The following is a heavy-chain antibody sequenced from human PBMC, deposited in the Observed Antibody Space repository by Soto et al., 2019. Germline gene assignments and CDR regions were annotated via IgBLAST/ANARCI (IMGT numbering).Heavy chain of an antibody. CDR3: AREDIELLPAVGLDP. Sequence: EVQLVESGGGLVQPGGSLRLSCAASGFTFSSYTMNWVRQAPGKGLEWVSYISRSSTTIYYADSVKGPFTISRDNAKNSLYLQMNNLRDEDSAVYYGAREDIELLPAVGLDPWGQGTVVTVSS. CDR2: ISRSSTTI. D-gene: IGHD2-2*01. V-gene: IGHV3-48*02. J-gene: IGHJ5*02. CDR1: GFTFSSYT.